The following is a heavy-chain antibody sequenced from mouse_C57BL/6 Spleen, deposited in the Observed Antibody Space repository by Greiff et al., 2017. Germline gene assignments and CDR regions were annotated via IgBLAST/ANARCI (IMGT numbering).Heavy chain of an antibody. CDR3: ARSGGNYEYFDV. Sequence: LMESGAELVKPGASVKMSCKASGYTFTSYWITWVKQRPGQGLEWIGDIYPGSGSTNYNEKFKSKATLTVDTSSSTAYMQLSSLTSEDSAIYYCARSGGNYEYFDVWGTGTTVTVSS. D-gene: IGHD2-1*01. J-gene: IGHJ1*03. CDR1: GYTFTSYW. CDR2: IYPGSGST. V-gene: IGHV1-55*01.